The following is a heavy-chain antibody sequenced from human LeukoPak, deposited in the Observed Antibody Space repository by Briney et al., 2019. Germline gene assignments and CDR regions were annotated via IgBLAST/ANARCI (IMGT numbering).Heavy chain of an antibody. CDR1: GFTFNNYA. D-gene: IGHD3-22*01. Sequence: GGSLRLSCAASGFTFNNYAMSWVRQAPGKGLEWVSAISGSGGSTYYADSVKGRFTISRDNSKNTMDLQMTSLRVEDTAVYYCAKGGGAYYSDTSAYPNFDYWGQGTLVTVSS. CDR2: ISGSGGST. J-gene: IGHJ4*02. V-gene: IGHV3-23*01. CDR3: AKGGGAYYSDTSAYPNFDY.